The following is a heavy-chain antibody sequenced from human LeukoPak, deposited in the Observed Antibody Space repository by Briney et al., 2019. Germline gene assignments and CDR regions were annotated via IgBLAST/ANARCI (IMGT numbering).Heavy chain of an antibody. CDR2: INAYNGNR. J-gene: IGHJ4*02. V-gene: IGHV1-18*01. Sequence: ASVKVSCKTSGYTFSSYAINWVRQAPGQGLEWMGWINAYNGNRSYAQNLQDRVTMTTDTSTSTAYMELRSLRSDDTALYFCARNYDRRPFDYWGQGILVTVSS. CDR3: ARNYDRRPFDY. CDR1: GYTFSSYA. D-gene: IGHD3-22*01.